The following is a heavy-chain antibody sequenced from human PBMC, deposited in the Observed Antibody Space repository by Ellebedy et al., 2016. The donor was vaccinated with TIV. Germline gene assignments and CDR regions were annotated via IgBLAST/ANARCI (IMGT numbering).Heavy chain of an antibody. V-gene: IGHV3-11*06. D-gene: IGHD3-10*01. J-gene: IGHJ5*02. Sequence: GRFTISRDNTKNSLYLQMSSLRADDTAVYYCARDALNSGYFNPWGQGTLVTVSS. CDR3: ARDALNSGYFNP.